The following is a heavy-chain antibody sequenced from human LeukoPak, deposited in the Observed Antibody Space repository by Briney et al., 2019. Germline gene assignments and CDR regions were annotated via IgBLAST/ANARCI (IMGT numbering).Heavy chain of an antibody. D-gene: IGHD2-2*01. CDR3: ASTDIVVVPAAIQYNWFDP. CDR1: GGTFSSYA. Sequence: ASVKVSCKASGGTFSSYAISWVRQAPGQGLEWMAGIIPIFGTANYAQKFQGRVTITADESTSTAYMELSSLRSEDTAVYYCASTDIVVVPAAIQYNWFDPWGQGTLVTVSS. J-gene: IGHJ5*02. V-gene: IGHV1-69*13. CDR2: IIPIFGTA.